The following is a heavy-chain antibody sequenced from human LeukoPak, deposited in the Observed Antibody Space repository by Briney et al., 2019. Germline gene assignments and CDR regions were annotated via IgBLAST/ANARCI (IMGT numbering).Heavy chain of an antibody. V-gene: IGHV3-43*01. CDR2: ITWNGDST. CDR1: GFTFYDYN. CDR3: AKDKWLRGYYYYYMDV. J-gene: IGHJ6*03. D-gene: IGHD5-12*01. Sequence: SGGSLRLSCAAAGFTFYDYNMHWVRQVPGKGLEWVSLITWNGDSTYYADSVEGRFTISRDNSKNALYLQMNSLRTEDTSLYYCAKDKWLRGYYYYYMDVWGKGTTVTVSS.